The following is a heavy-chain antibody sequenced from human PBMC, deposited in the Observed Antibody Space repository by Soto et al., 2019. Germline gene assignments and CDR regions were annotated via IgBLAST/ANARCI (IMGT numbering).Heavy chain of an antibody. D-gene: IGHD6-13*01. J-gene: IGHJ4*02. V-gene: IGHV4-34*01. CDR1: GGSFSGYY. CDR2: INHSGST. CDR3: ARHGSSWSVFGY. Sequence: SETLSLTCAVYGGSFSGYYWSWIRQPPGKGLEWIGEINHSGSTNYNPSLKSRVTISVDTSKSQFSLKLISVTAADTAVYYCARHGSSWSVFGYWGQGSLVTVSS.